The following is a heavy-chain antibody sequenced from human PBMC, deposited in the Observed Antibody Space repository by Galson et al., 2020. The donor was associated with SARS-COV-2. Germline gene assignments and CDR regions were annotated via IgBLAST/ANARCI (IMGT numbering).Heavy chain of an antibody. V-gene: IGHV4-31*03. J-gene: IGHJ4*02. D-gene: IGHD3-16*02. Sequence: SETLSLTCTVSGGSISSGGYYWNWIRQHPGKGLEWIGYIYNSGSTYYNPSLKSRLTISVDTSKNQFSLKLSSVTAADTAVYYCASKYYDYVWGSYRLDWGQGTLVPVSS. CDR3: ASKYYDYVWGSYRLD. CDR1: GGSISSGGYY. CDR2: IYNSGST.